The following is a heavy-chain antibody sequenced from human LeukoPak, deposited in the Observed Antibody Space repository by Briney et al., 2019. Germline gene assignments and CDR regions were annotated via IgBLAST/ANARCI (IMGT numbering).Heavy chain of an antibody. J-gene: IGHJ4*02. CDR2: ISGSGGST. D-gene: IGHD4-17*01. V-gene: IGHV3-23*01. CDR3: AKDLWATVTTDFNY. Sequence: GGSLRLSCAASGFTFSTYAMSWVRQAPGKGLEWVSAISGSGGSTYYADSVKGRFTISRDNSKNTLYLQMNSLRAEDTAVYYCAKDLWATVTTDFNYWGQGTLVTVSS. CDR1: GFTFSTYA.